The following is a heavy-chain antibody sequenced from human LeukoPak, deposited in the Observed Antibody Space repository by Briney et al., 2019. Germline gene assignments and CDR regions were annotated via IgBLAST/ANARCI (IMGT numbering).Heavy chain of an antibody. CDR2: ISSSSRYI. J-gene: IGHJ4*02. CDR1: GFTFSSYH. CDR3: ARRAATERGHSYGLDY. Sequence: PGGSLRLSCEVSGFTFSSYHMNWVRQAPGKGLEWVSSISSSSRYIYYADPMTGRFTISRDNAKNSLYLQMHSLRAEDTAIYYCARRAATERGHSYGLDYWGQGTLVTVSS. V-gene: IGHV3-21*01. D-gene: IGHD5-18*01.